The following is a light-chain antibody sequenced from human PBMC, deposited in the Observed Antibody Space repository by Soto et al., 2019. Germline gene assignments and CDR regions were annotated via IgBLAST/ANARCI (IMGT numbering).Light chain of an antibody. J-gene: IGKJ3*01. CDR2: GAS. Sequence: EIVLTHSPGTLSLSPCESATLSFRASQSVSTYLAWYQQRPGQSPRLLIYGASNRATGIPDRFSGSGSGTDFTLTFSRLEPEDFAVYYCQQYGDSPATFGPGTKVDIK. CDR1: QSVSTY. V-gene: IGKV3-20*01. CDR3: QQYGDSPAT.